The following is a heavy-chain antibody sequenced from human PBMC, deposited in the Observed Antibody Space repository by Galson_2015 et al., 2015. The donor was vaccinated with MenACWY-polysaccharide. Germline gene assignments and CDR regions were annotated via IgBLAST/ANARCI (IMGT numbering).Heavy chain of an antibody. V-gene: IGHV3-23*01. CDR3: AAGYFRYDY. D-gene: IGHD2-15*01. J-gene: IGHJ4*02. CDR2: ISSSGGST. CDR1: GFSFSSYA. Sequence: SLRLSYADSGFSFSSYAINWVRQAPGKGLEWVASISSSGGSTQFAGSVKGRFTLSRDNSKNTVYLQMNSLRAEDTAVYYCAAGYFRYDYWGQGTPVTVSS.